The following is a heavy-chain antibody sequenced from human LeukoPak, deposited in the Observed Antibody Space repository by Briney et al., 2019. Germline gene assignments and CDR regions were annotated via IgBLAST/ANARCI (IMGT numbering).Heavy chain of an antibody. Sequence: TPSETLSLTCTVSGGSISSYYWSWIRQPAGKGLEWIGRIFNSGSTNYNPSLKSRVTMSVDTFKNQFSLKLSSVTAADTAVYYCAKDSRFDYMDVWGKGTTVTVSS. CDR2: IFNSGST. J-gene: IGHJ6*03. CDR1: GGSISSYY. V-gene: IGHV4-4*07. D-gene: IGHD3-3*01. CDR3: AKDSRFDYMDV.